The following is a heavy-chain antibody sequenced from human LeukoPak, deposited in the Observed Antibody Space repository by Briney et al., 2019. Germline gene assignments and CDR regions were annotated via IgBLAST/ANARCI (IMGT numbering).Heavy chain of an antibody. J-gene: IGHJ4*02. D-gene: IGHD6-6*01. CDR3: ARSIAARPGRAYFDY. CDR1: GGSISSYY. CDR2: IYYSGST. Sequence: SETLSLTCTVSGGSISSYYWSWIRQPPGKGLEWIGYIYYSGSTNYNPSLKSRVTISVDTSKNQFSLKLSSVTAADTALYYCARSIAARPGRAYFDYWAREPWSPSPQ. V-gene: IGHV4-59*01.